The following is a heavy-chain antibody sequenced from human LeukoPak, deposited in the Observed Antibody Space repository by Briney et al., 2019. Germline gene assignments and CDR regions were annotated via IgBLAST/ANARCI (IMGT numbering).Heavy chain of an antibody. V-gene: IGHV3-74*01. CDR3: VVVVEPPDSDGFDV. D-gene: IGHD1-14*01. Sequence: GGSLRLSCAASGFTFGNSWVHWVRQAPGKGLVWVSLINADGSTATYADSVRGRFTISRDNARNTLSLQMNSLTIEDTAVYYCVVVVEPPDSDGFDVWGQGTMITVSS. J-gene: IGHJ3*01. CDR1: GFTFGNSW. CDR2: INADGSTA.